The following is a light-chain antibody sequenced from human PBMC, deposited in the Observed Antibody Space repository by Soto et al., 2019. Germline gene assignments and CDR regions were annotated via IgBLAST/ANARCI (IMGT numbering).Light chain of an antibody. J-gene: IGKJ3*01. Sequence: DIQMTQSPSSLSASVGDRVTITCRASQGISNYLAWYQQKPWKVPRLLIFAASTLQSGAPSRFSGAGSETDFTLTIRSLKPEDVATYDCQKYNGEFAFGPETKVDIK. CDR3: QKYNGEFA. V-gene: IGKV1-27*01. CDR2: AAS. CDR1: QGISNY.